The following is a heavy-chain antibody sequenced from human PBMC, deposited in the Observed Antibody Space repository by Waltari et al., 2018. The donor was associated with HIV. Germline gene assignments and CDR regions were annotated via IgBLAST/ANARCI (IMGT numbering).Heavy chain of an antibody. Sequence: QVQLVQSGAEVKKPGASVKVSCKASGYTFTSYAMNWVRQAPGQRLEWMGWINAGNGNTKYSQKFQGRVTITRDTSASTAYMELSSLRSEDTAVYYCARGGVNDFWSGYYLHWGQGTLVTVSS. V-gene: IGHV1-3*01. D-gene: IGHD3-3*01. J-gene: IGHJ4*02. CDR2: INAGNGNT. CDR3: ARGGVNDFWSGYYLH. CDR1: GYTFTSYA.